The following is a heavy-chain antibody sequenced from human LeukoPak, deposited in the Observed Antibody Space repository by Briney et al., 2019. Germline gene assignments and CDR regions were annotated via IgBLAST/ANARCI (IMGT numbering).Heavy chain of an antibody. CDR1: GGSISSSSYY. J-gene: IGHJ6*02. V-gene: IGHV4-39*01. D-gene: IGHD3-22*01. CDR3: ARGYYDSSGYYAPYYYYYYGMDV. Sequence: PSETLSLTCTVSGGSISSSSYYWGWIRQPPGKGLEWIGSIYYSGSTYYNPSLKSRVTISVDTSKNQFSLKLSSVTAADTAVYYCARGYYDSSGYYAPYYYYYYGMDVWGQGTTVTVSS. CDR2: IYYSGST.